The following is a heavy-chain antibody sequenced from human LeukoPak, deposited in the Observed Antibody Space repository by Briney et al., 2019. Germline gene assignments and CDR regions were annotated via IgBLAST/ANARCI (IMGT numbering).Heavy chain of an antibody. Sequence: MPSETLSLTCTGSGGSISSYYWSWLRQPPGKGLQGIGDIYYGGSTNYNPSLKSRVTISVDTSKNQFSLKLSSVTAADTAVYYCARANYDYVWGSYRVSYFDYWGQGSLVTASS. CDR1: GGSISSYY. CDR3: ARANYDYVWGSYRVSYFDY. CDR2: IYYGGST. J-gene: IGHJ4*02. V-gene: IGHV4-59*01. D-gene: IGHD3-16*02.